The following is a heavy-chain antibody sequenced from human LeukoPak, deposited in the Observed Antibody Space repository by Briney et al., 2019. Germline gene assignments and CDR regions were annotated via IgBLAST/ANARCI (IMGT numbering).Heavy chain of an antibody. D-gene: IGHD3-10*01. Sequence: GGSLRLSCAASGFTCSDYYTSWIRQAPGKGLEWVSYISSSSSYTNYADSVKGRFTISRDNAKNSLYLQMNSLRAEDTAVYYCARDFYGSGSYCDYWGQGTLVTVSS. CDR3: ARDFYGSGSYCDY. CDR2: ISSSSSYT. CDR1: GFTCSDYY. V-gene: IGHV3-11*06. J-gene: IGHJ4*02.